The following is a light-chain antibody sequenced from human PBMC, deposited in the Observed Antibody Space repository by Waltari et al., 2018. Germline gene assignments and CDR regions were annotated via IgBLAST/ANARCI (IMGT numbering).Light chain of an antibody. CDR2: QDN. CDR3: QTWDSGTVL. CDR1: KLGDKY. J-gene: IGLJ2*01. Sequence: SGDKLGDKYACWFQQKPGQSPILVIYQDNKRPSGIPERFSGSNSGDTSTLTISGTQPMDEADYYCQTWDSGTVLFGGGTELTVL. V-gene: IGLV3-1*01.